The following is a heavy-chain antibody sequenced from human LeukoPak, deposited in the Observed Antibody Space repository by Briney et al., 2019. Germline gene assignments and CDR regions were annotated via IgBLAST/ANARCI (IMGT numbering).Heavy chain of an antibody. D-gene: IGHD4-17*01. CDR2: INNSGGKI. Sequence: PGGSLRLSCAASGFTFSNYAMSWVRQAPGKWLEWVSSINNSGGKIYYADSVKGRFTISRDNSKNTLYVQMNSLRVEDTAIYYCAKHGEAYGDSRTDYWGQGTLVTVPS. CDR1: GFTFSNYA. CDR3: AKHGEAYGDSRTDY. J-gene: IGHJ4*02. V-gene: IGHV3-23*01.